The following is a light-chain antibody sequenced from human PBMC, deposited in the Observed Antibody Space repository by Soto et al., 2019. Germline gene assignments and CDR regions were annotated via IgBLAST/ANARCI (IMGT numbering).Light chain of an antibody. Sequence: DIQLTQSPSFLSASVGDRVTITCRASQGISSYLAWYQQTPGKAPKLLIYAASTLQSGVPSRFSGSGSGTEFTLTISSLQPEDFATDYCQQLNSYPQTFGGGTKVEIK. V-gene: IGKV1-9*01. CDR1: QGISSY. CDR2: AAS. J-gene: IGKJ4*01. CDR3: QQLNSYPQT.